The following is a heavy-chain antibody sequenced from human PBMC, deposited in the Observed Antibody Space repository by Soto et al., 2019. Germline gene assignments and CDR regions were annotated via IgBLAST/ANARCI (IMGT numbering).Heavy chain of an antibody. CDR2: MGYNGFT. Sequence: QVQLQESGPGLVKPSETLSLTCTISGGPMNNYYCSWFRQPRGQGLEWIGYMGYNGFTRYNPSLRSLVAISLDTAKIQFSLNLSSVTAADTALYYCARQGFGELHGLVDVWGQGITVTVSS. CDR3: ARQGFGELHGLVDV. D-gene: IGHD3-10*01. J-gene: IGHJ6*02. V-gene: IGHV4-59*08. CDR1: GGPMNNYY.